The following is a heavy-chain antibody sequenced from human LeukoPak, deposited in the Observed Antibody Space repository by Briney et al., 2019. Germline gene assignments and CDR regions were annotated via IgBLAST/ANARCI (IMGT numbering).Heavy chain of an antibody. CDR3: ARQIYSLDCGGDCYSLYFDY. D-gene: IGHD2-21*02. Sequence: GGSLRLSCAASGFTLSSYRMNWVRQAPGKGLEWVSYISSSSRTIYYADSVKGRFTISRDNAKNPLYLQMNSLRAEDTAVYYCARQIYSLDCGGDCYSLYFDYWGQGTLVTVSS. V-gene: IGHV3-48*01. CDR1: GFTLSSYR. CDR2: ISSSSRTI. J-gene: IGHJ4*02.